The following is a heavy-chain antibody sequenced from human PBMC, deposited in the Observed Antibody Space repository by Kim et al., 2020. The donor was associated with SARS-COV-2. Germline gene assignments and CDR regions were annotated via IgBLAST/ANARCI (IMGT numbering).Heavy chain of an antibody. J-gene: IGHJ6*01. V-gene: IGHV3-23*01. CDR3: AKDLWDYSGMDA. D-gene: IGHD1-26*01. Sequence: YYGDSVTGRLTISRDTSKNTVYLQMNRLRAEDTALYYCAKDLWDYSGMDAWGPGTTVTVSS.